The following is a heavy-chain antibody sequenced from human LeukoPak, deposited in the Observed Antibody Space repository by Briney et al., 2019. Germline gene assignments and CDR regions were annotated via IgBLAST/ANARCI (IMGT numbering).Heavy chain of an antibody. Sequence: SETLSLTCTVSGGSMSSYYWSWVRQPPEKGLEWTGYIYYTGSTNYNPSLKSRVTISVDMSKNQFSLKLSSVTAADTAMYYCARGTTVSDYWGQGTLVTVSS. J-gene: IGHJ4*02. CDR3: ARGTTVSDY. CDR1: GGSMSSYY. D-gene: IGHD4-11*01. V-gene: IGHV4-59*01. CDR2: IYYTGST.